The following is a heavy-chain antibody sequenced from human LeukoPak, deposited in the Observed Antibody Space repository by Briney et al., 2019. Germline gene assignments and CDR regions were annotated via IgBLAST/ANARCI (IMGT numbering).Heavy chain of an antibody. J-gene: IGHJ4*02. CDR2: KYYSGST. Sequence: PSETLSLTCTVSGGSISSSSYYWGWIRQPPGKGLEWIGCKYYSGSTYYNPSLKSRVTISVDTSKNQFSLKLSSVTAADTAVYYCARQNSGFIAAAGRFDYWGQGTLVTVSS. CDR3: ARQNSGFIAAAGRFDY. D-gene: IGHD6-13*01. CDR1: GGSISSSSYY. V-gene: IGHV4-39*01.